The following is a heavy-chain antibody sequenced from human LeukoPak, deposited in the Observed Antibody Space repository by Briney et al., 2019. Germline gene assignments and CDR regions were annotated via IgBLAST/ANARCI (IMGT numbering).Heavy chain of an antibody. D-gene: IGHD3-22*01. CDR3: ARDLSSGYYRYYFDY. CDR1: GGSISSGDYY. J-gene: IGHJ4*02. Sequence: SQTLSLTCTVSGGSISSGDYYWSWIRQPPGKGLGWIGYIYYSGSTYYNPSLKSRVTISVDTSKNQFSLKLSSVTAADTAVYYCARDLSSGYYRYYFDYWGQGTLVTVSS. CDR2: IYYSGST. V-gene: IGHV4-30-4*08.